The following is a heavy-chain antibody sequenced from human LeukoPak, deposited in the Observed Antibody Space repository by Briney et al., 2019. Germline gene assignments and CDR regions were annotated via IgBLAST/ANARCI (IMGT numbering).Heavy chain of an antibody. CDR3: ARDWSKETLPDY. V-gene: IGHV1-69*05. CDR1: GGTVSSYA. J-gene: IGHJ4*02. CDR2: IIPIFGTA. Sequence: GGSVKVSCKASGGTVSSYAISWVRQAPGQGLEWMGGIIPIFGTANYAQKFQGRVTMTTDTSTSTAYMELRSLKSDDTAVYYCARDWSKETLPDYWGQGTLVTVSS.